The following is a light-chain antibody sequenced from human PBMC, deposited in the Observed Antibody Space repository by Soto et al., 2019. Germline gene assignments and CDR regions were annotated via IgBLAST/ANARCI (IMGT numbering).Light chain of an antibody. J-gene: IGLJ2*01. CDR3: CSYAGSYTVV. V-gene: IGLV2-11*01. Sequence: QSVLTQPRSVSGSPGQSVTISCTGTSSDVGGYNLVSWYQQYPDKAPKLMIYDVTKRPSGVPDRFSGSKSGNTASLTISGLQAEDEADYYCCSYAGSYTVVFGGGTKVTVL. CDR1: SSDVGGYNL. CDR2: DVT.